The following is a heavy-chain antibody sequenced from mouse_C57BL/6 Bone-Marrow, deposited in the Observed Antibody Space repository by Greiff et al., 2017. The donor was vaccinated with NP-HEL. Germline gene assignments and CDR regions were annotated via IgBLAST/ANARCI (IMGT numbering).Heavy chain of an antibody. CDR1: GFSLTSYG. D-gene: IGHD1-1*01. CDR3: AKNPFYDYDAMDY. V-gene: IGHV2-5*01. CDR2: IWRGGST. J-gene: IGHJ4*01. Sequence: QVTLKVSGPGLVQPSQSLSITCTVSGFSLTSYGVHWVRQSPGKGLEWLGVIWRGGSTDYNAAFMSRLSITKDNSKSQVFFKMNSLQASDTAIYYCAKNPFYDYDAMDYWGQGTSVTVSS.